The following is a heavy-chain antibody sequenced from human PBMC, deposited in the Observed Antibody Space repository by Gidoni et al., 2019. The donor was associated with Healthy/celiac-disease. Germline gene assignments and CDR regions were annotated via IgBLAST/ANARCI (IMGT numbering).Heavy chain of an antibody. CDR3: ARPVEYWAAAGINWYFDL. D-gene: IGHD6-13*01. Sequence: QLQLQESGPGLVKPSETLSLTCTVSGGSISSSSSYWGWIRQPPGKGLEWIGSIYYSGSTYYNPSLKSRVTISVDTSKNQFSLKLSSVTAADTAVYYCARPVEYWAAAGINWYFDLWGRGTLVTVSS. V-gene: IGHV4-39*01. CDR1: GGSISSSSSY. CDR2: IYYSGST. J-gene: IGHJ2*01.